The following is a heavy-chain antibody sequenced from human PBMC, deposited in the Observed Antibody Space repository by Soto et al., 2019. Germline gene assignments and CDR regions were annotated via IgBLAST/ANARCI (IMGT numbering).Heavy chain of an antibody. CDR2: IIPISGTA. J-gene: IGHJ4*02. CDR3: ARDGGRHSGGIGY. Sequence: QVQLVQSGAEVKKPGSSVKVSCKASGGTFSSYSINWVRQAPGQGLEWMGEIIPISGTANYAQKFQGRVTITADESTSTAYMELSSLRSEDTAVYYCARDGGRHSGGIGYWGQGTLVTVSS. V-gene: IGHV1-69*01. D-gene: IGHD1-26*01. CDR1: GGTFSSYS.